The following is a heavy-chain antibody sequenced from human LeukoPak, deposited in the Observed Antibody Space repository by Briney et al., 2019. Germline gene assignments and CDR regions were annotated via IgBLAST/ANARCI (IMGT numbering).Heavy chain of an antibody. V-gene: IGHV3-23*01. D-gene: IGHD2-2*01. Sequence: GGSLRLSCAASGFTFSSYAMSWVRQAPGKGLEWVSAISGSGGSTYYADFVKGRFTISRDNSKNTLYLQMNSLRAEDTAVYYCASEGRYCSSTSCPTHDYWGQGTLVTVSS. CDR1: GFTFSSYA. CDR2: ISGSGGST. CDR3: ASEGRYCSSTSCPTHDY. J-gene: IGHJ4*02.